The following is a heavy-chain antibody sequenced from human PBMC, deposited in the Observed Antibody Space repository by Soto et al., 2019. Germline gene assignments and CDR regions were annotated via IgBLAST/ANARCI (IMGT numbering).Heavy chain of an antibody. CDR2: MNPNSCNT. Sequence: GASVKVSCKASGYTFTSYDINWVRQATGQGNEWMRWMNPNSCNTGYAQKFQGRVTMTRNTSISTAYMELSILRSEDTAVYYCARFRLVTMIVVAAGRDYYYYGMDVWGHGTTVTVSS. D-gene: IGHD3-22*01. J-gene: IGHJ6*02. CDR3: ARFRLVTMIVVAAGRDYYYYGMDV. V-gene: IGHV1-8*01. CDR1: GYTFTSYD.